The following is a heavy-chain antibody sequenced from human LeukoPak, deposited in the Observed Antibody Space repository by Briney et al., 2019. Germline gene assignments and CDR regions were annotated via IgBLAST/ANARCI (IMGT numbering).Heavy chain of an antibody. CDR2: IKQDGSEQ. CDR3: ARGGVWYNSDVFDY. J-gene: IGHJ4*02. CDR1: TFTSSNYW. V-gene: IGHV3-7*03. D-gene: IGHD2-8*01. Sequence: PGGSLRLSAAASTFTSSNYWMSWVRQAPGKGREWGANIKQDGSEQYYVDSVKGRFTTSRDNAKNSLHLQMNSLRAEDTAVYYCARGGVWYNSDVFDYWGQGTLVTVSS.